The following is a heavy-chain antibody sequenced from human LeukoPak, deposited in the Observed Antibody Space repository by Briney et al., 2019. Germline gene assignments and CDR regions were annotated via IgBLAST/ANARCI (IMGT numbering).Heavy chain of an antibody. Sequence: GASVKVSYKASGYTFTAYYIHWVRQAPGQGLAPGQGLEWLGWINPNSGGTNYAQKFQGRVTMTRDTSMGTAYMELTRLRSDDTAVYYCARPPLLGVAGTVVDSWGQGTLVTVSS. V-gene: IGHV1-2*02. CDR2: INPNSGGT. D-gene: IGHD6-19*01. J-gene: IGHJ4*02. CDR3: ARPPLLGVAGTVVDS. CDR1: GYTFTAYY.